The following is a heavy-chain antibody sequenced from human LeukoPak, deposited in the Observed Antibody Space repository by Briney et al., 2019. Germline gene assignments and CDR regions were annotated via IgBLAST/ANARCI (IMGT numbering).Heavy chain of an antibody. D-gene: IGHD3-10*01. Sequence: QAGGSLRLSCAASRFTFSSYGMHWVRQAPGKGLEWVAVIWYDGSNKYYADSVKGRFTISRDNSKNTLYLQMNSLRAEDTAVYYCARDGWAYVVQGEIELQRYNYMDVWGKGTTVTVSS. J-gene: IGHJ6*03. CDR1: RFTFSSYG. V-gene: IGHV3-33*01. CDR3: ARDGWAYVVQGEIELQRYNYMDV. CDR2: IWYDGSNK.